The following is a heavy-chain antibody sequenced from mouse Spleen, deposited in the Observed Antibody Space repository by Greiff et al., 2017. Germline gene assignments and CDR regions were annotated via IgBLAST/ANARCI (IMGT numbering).Heavy chain of an antibody. CDR2: INPNNGGT. CDR1: GYTFTDYY. Sequence: EVQLQQSGPELVKPGASVKISCKASGYTFTDYYMNWVKQSHGKSLEWIGYINPNNGGTSYNQKFKGKATLTVNKSSSTAYMELRSLTSEDSAVYYCARGNYYDGSFDSWGRGTTLTVSS. CDR3: ARGNYYDGSFDS. J-gene: IGHJ2*01. V-gene: IGHV1-26*01. D-gene: IGHD1-1*01.